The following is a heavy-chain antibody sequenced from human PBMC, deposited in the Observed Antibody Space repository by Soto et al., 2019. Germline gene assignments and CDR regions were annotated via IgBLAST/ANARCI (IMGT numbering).Heavy chain of an antibody. CDR2: MNPNSGNT. CDR1: GYTFTSYD. D-gene: IGHD3-22*01. Sequence: QVQLVQSGAEVKKPGASVKVSCKASGYTFTSYDINWVRQATGQGLEWMGWMNPNSGNTGYAQKFQGRVTMTRNTSISTAYMELSSLGSEDTAMYYRARGWGYDSNDYYYAYWGQGTLVIVSS. CDR3: ARGWGYDSNDYYYAY. J-gene: IGHJ4*02. V-gene: IGHV1-8*01.